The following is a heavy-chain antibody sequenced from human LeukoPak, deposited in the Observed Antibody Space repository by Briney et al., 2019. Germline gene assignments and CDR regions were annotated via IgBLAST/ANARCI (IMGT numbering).Heavy chain of an antibody. CDR3: VKYDSSGYYLAY. Sequence: SETLSLTCTVSGCSISSGYYWGWVRQPPGKGVEWIGSIYHSGSTYYNPSLKSRVTISVDTSKNQFSLKLSSVTAADTAVYYCVKYDSSGYYLAYWGQGTLVTVSS. V-gene: IGHV4-38-2*02. J-gene: IGHJ4*02. CDR2: IYHSGST. CDR1: GCSISSGYY. D-gene: IGHD3-22*01.